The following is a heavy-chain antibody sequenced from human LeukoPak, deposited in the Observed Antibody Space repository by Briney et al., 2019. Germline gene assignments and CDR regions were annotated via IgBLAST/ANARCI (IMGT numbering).Heavy chain of an antibody. CDR2: FRSKAYGGTT. J-gene: IGHJ3*02. CDR3: ARDHDSKRHIDAFGI. V-gene: IGHV3-49*04. CDR1: GFTFADYA. D-gene: IGHD3-16*01. Sequence: GGSLRLSCTACGFTFADYAMSWGREAPGHGLEWVGFFRSKAYGGTTEYAASVKGRFTISRDDSKSIAYLQMNSLKTENTAVYYCARDHDSKRHIDAFGIWGQGTMVTVSS.